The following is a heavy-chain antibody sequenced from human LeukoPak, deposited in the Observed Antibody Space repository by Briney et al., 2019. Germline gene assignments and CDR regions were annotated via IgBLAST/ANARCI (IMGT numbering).Heavy chain of an antibody. CDR2: ISSSSTSK. Sequence: GGSLRLSCAAGGVNLGTYSMKSVRQAPGKGLEWISHISSSSTSKYYADSVKGRFTISRDNAKNSLFLHFLSPRDPATHFYSRVSNNHYVNYPFDSRGQGTLVTVSS. CDR3: VSNNHYVNYPFDS. CDR1: GVNLGTYS. J-gene: IGHJ4*02. D-gene: IGHD4-11*01. V-gene: IGHV3-48*02.